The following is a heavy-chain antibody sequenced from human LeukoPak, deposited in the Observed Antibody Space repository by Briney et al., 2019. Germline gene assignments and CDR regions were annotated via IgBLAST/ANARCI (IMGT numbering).Heavy chain of an antibody. J-gene: IGHJ4*02. CDR1: GFTFSSYA. D-gene: IGHD1-26*01. Sequence: GGSLRLSCAASGFTFSSYAMHWVRQAPGKGLEWVAVISYDGSNKYYADSVKGRFTISRDNSKNTLYLQMNSLRAEDTAVYYCAKDMGIEVVVGALGDFDYWGQGTLVTVSS. V-gene: IGHV3-30-3*01. CDR3: AKDMGIEVVVGALGDFDY. CDR2: ISYDGSNK.